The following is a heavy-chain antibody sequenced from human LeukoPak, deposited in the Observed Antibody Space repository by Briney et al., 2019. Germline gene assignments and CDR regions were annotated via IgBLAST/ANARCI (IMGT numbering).Heavy chain of an antibody. CDR3: ASRSLWYGEDY. Sequence: PGGSLRLSCAASGFSLSSNYMSWVRQAPGKGLEWVSAIYSSGSTYYAAPVKGRFTISRDNSKNTLYLQMNSLRAEDTAVYYCASRSLWYGEDYWGQGTLVTVSS. CDR1: GFSLSSNY. V-gene: IGHV3-53*01. CDR2: IYSSGST. J-gene: IGHJ4*02. D-gene: IGHD3-10*01.